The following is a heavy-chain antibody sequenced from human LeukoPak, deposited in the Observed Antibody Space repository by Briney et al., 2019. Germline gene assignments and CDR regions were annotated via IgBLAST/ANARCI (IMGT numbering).Heavy chain of an antibody. Sequence: GGSLRLSCAASGFTFSSFGMSWVRQAPGKGLEWVSSISGSGGDTYYADSVKGRLTISRDNSKNTLYLQMNSLRAEDTAVYYCAKGPMVRGNVITGFDYWGQGTLVTFSS. J-gene: IGHJ4*02. V-gene: IGHV3-23*01. CDR1: GFTFSSFG. CDR2: ISGSGGDT. CDR3: AKGPMVRGNVITGFDY. D-gene: IGHD3-10*01.